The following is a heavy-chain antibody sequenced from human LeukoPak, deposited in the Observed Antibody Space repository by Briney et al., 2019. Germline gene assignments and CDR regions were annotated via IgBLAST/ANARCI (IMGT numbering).Heavy chain of an antibody. CDR3: VREITRATTYFDS. D-gene: IGHD1-26*01. CDR2: INPNNGDT. Sequence: ASVKVSCKASGYIFTGYYIHWVRQAPGQGLEWMGRINPNNGDTNYAQKFPGRVTLTRDTSIGTAYMELSSLRSDDTAMYYCVREITRATTYFDSWGQGTLVTVSS. J-gene: IGHJ4*02. CDR1: GYIFTGYY. V-gene: IGHV1-2*06.